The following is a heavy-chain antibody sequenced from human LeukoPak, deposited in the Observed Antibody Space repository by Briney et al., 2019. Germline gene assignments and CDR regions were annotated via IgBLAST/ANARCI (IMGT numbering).Heavy chain of an antibody. CDR1: GDSISSYY. J-gene: IGHJ4*02. CDR3: ARVMGSGWTGFDF. V-gene: IGHV4-59*01. CDR2: TYDSGYT. Sequence: PSETLSLTCTVSGDSISSYYWTWIRLPPGKGLEWIGYTYDSGYTNYNPSLKSRVTISVDMSKNQFSLKLSSVTAADTAVYYCARVMGSGWTGFDFWGQGTLVTVSS. D-gene: IGHD6-19*01.